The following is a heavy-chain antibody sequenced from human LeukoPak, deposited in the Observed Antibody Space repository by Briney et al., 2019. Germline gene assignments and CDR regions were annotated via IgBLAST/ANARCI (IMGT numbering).Heavy chain of an antibody. CDR2: ISSSSSYI. J-gene: IGHJ4*02. CDR3: ARGWLDYFDY. Sequence: GGSLRLSCAASGFTFSSYSMNWVRQAPGKGLEWVSSISSSSSYIYYAGSVKGRFTISRDNAKNSLYLQMNSLRAEDTAVYYCARGWLDYFDYWGQGTLVTVSS. D-gene: IGHD6-19*01. CDR1: GFTFSSYS. V-gene: IGHV3-21*01.